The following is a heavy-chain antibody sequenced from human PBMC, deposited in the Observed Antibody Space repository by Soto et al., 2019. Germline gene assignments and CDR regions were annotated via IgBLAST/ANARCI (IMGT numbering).Heavy chain of an antibody. CDR1: GSYITSGDYH. V-gene: IGHV4-30-4*01. CDR3: AGFGVGDRDDK. D-gene: IGHD2-8*01. Sequence: SETLSLTCSVSGSYITSGDYHWTWIRQAPGKGLEWIGYISHSETTYYSPALKNRIIISSDFSMNQFSLRLNSVTAADTAVYFCAGFGVGDRDDKWGQGTQVTSPQ. J-gene: IGHJ4*02. CDR2: ISHSETT.